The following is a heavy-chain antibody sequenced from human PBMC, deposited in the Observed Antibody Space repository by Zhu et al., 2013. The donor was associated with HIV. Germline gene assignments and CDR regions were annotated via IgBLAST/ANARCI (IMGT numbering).Heavy chain of an antibody. CDR1: GYTFTDYY. CDR2: INPNSGGT. D-gene: IGHD2-2*03. Sequence: QVQLAQSGPEVKTPGASVKVSCKASGYTFTDYYLHWVRQAPGQGLEWMGWINPNSGGTNYAQNFQGRVTMTRDTSISTAYMELSRLRSDDTAVYYCAREGWIYAFDIWGQGTMVTVSS. J-gene: IGHJ3*02. CDR3: AREGWIYAFDI. V-gene: IGHV1-2*02.